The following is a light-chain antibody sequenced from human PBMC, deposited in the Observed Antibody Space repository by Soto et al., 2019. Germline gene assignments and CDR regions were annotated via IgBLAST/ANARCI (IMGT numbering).Light chain of an antibody. CDR1: RGISNS. CDR2: AAS. CDR3: LQHNSYPYT. Sequence: DIQMTQSPSAMSASVGDRVTITCRASRGISNSLAWFQQKPGNVPKRLIYAASSLQSGVPSRFSGLGSGTEFTLTISSLQPEDFATYYCLQHNSYPYTFGQGTKLEIK. V-gene: IGKV1-17*03. J-gene: IGKJ2*01.